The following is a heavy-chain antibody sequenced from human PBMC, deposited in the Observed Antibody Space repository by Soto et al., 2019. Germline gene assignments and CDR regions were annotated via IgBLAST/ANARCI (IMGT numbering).Heavy chain of an antibody. D-gene: IGHD3-10*01. J-gene: IGHJ5*02. CDR2: IYYSGST. V-gene: IGHV4-30-4*01. CDR3: ARYYYVSGTYYDNWFDP. Sequence: PSETLSLTSTVSGDSISSGDYFWSWIRQPPGKGLEWIGHIYYSGSTYYNPSLKSRVAISVDTSKNQVSLKVNSVTAADTALYFCARYYYVSGTYYDNWFDPWGQGTLVTVS. CDR1: GDSISSGDYF.